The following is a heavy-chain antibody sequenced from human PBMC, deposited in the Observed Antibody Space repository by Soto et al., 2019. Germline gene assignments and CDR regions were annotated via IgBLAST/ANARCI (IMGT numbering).Heavy chain of an antibody. CDR1: GFTFSSYG. Sequence: GGSLRLSCAASGFTFSSYGMHWVRQAPGKGLEWVSAISGSGGSTYYADSVKGRFTISRDNSKNTLYLQMNSLRAEDTAVYYCAKDGWYDILTGYYQNYYYYYMDVWGKGTTVTVSS. V-gene: IGHV3-23*01. J-gene: IGHJ6*03. CDR3: AKDGWYDILTGYYQNYYYYYMDV. D-gene: IGHD3-9*01. CDR2: ISGSGGST.